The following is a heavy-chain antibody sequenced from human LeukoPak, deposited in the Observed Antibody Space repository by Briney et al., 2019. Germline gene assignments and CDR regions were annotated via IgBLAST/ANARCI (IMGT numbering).Heavy chain of an antibody. CDR3: ASGVGATIVPIFHY. D-gene: IGHD1-26*01. V-gene: IGHV1-2*06. J-gene: IGHJ4*02. CDR1: GYTFTGYY. Sequence: ASVKVSCKASGYTFTGYYMHWVRQAPGHGLEWMGRINPNSGGTNYAQKFQGRVTMTRDTSISTAYMELSRLRSDDTAVYYSASGVGATIVPIFHYRGRGTLVSVSS. CDR2: INPNSGGT.